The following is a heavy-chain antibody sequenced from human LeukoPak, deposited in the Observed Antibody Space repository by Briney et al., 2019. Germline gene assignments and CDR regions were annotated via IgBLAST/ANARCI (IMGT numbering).Heavy chain of an antibody. CDR3: ARLPGRYSSSDY. D-gene: IGHD6-6*01. Sequence: SETLSLTCAVCGGSFSVYYWSWIRQPPGKGLEWIGEINHSGSTNYNPSLKSRVTISVDTSKNQFSLKLSSVTAADTAVYYCARLPGRYSSSDYWGQGTLVTVSS. CDR1: GGSFSVYY. J-gene: IGHJ4*02. V-gene: IGHV4-34*01. CDR2: INHSGST.